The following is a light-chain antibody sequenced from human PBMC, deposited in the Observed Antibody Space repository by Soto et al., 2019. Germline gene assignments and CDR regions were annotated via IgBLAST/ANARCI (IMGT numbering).Light chain of an antibody. CDR2: DVT. CDR1: SSDVVGYNF. Sequence: QSGLTQPRSVSGSPGQSVTISCTGTSSDVVGYNFVSLYQHYPGKAPKLIIYDVTKGPSGVPARFSGSKYVNTASLTISGLQTDDEADYYCCSYAGSYTHVFGTGTKVTVL. J-gene: IGLJ1*01. CDR3: CSYAGSYTHV. V-gene: IGLV2-11*01.